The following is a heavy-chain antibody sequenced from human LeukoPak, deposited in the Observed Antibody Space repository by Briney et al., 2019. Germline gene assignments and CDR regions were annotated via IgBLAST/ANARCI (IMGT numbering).Heavy chain of an antibody. V-gene: IGHV4-59*12. CDR3: ARVSGSYLAGDY. Sequence: SETLSLTCTVSGGSISRYYWSWVRQPPGKGLEWIGYVSYSGSTYYNPSLKSRVTISVDRSKNQFSLKLSSVTAADTAVYYCARVSGSYLAGDYWGQGTLVTVSS. CDR1: GGSISRYY. J-gene: IGHJ4*02. D-gene: IGHD1-26*01. CDR2: VSYSGST.